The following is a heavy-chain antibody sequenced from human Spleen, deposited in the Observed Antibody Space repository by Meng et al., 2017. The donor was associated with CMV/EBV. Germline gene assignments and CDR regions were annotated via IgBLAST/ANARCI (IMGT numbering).Heavy chain of an antibody. CDR2: ITSNSIYT. CDR3: ARERLDHYYYYSMHV. Sequence: GESLKISCAASGFTFSSYGMNWVRQAPGKGLEWVSFITSNSIYTYYADSVKGRFTISRDNAENSLYLQMNSLRAEDTAVYYCARERLDHYYYYSMHVWGQGTTVTVSS. J-gene: IGHJ6*02. D-gene: IGHD1-1*01. V-gene: IGHV3-21*01. CDR1: GFTFSSYG.